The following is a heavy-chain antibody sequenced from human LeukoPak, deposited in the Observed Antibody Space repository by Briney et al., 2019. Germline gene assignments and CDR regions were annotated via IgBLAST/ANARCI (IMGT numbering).Heavy chain of an antibody. D-gene: IGHD5-18*01. CDR3: AKGAGGFSYYNWFDP. Sequence: SETLSLTCTVSGGSISSSPYYWGWIRQPPGKGLEWIGSIYYSGTTHYNPSLESRVTISVDASKNQFSLKLASVTAADTAIYYCAKGAGGFSYYNWFDPWGQGTLVTVSS. CDR2: IYYSGTT. V-gene: IGHV4-39*07. J-gene: IGHJ5*02. CDR1: GGSISSSPYY.